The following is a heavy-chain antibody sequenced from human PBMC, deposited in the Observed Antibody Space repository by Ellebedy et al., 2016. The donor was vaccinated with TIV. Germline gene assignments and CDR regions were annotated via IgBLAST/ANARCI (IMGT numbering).Heavy chain of an antibody. CDR3: VKAWGD. CDR2: IVSNGDST. J-gene: IGHJ4*02. Sequence: MHWVRQAPGKGLEYISAIVSNGDSTYYANSVKGRFTISRDNSKNTLYLQMSSLRPDDTAVYYCVKAWGDWGQGTLVTVSS. V-gene: IGHV3-64D*06. D-gene: IGHD3-16*01.